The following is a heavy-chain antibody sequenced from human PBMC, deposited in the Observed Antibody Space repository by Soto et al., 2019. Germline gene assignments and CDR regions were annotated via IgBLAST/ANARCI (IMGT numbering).Heavy chain of an antibody. CDR2: MNPNSGNT. D-gene: IGHD5-12*01. J-gene: IGHJ6*02. V-gene: IGHV1-8*01. CDR3: ARGGGEMATIYSYYYGMDV. CDR1: GYTFTSYG. Sequence: ASVKVSCKTSGYTFTSYGISWVRQATGQGLEWMGWMNPNSGNTGYAQKFQGRVTMTRNTSISTAYMELSSLRSEDTAVYYCARGGGEMATIYSYYYGMDVWGQGTTVTVSS.